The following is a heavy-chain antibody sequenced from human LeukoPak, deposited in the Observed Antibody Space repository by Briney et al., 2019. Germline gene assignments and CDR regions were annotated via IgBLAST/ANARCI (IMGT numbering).Heavy chain of an antibody. J-gene: IGHJ4*02. CDR3: ARARGYCDGGSCYYFDF. Sequence: PGGSLRLSRAASGFNFNILVMHWVRQSPGKGLEYVACVTANGLGTYYASSVKGRFTISRDNSQNTVFLQMGSLRSEDMAVYYCARARGYCDGGSCYYFDFWGQGTLVTVSS. CDR1: GFNFNILV. CDR2: VTANGLGT. D-gene: IGHD2-15*01. V-gene: IGHV3-64*01.